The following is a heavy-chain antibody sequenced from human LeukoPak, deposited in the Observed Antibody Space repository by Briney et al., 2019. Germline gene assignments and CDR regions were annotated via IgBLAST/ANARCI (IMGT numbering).Heavy chain of an antibody. D-gene: IGHD3-10*01. CDR2: ISSSSSYI. CDR3: ARDRHAGPFDY. CDR1: GFTFSSAW. J-gene: IGHJ4*02. V-gene: IGHV3-21*01. Sequence: GGSLRLSCAASGFTFSSAWMSWVRQAPGKGLEWVSSISSSSSYIYYADSVKGRFTISRDNAKNSLYLQMNSLRAEDTAVYYCARDRHAGPFDYWGQGTLVTVSS.